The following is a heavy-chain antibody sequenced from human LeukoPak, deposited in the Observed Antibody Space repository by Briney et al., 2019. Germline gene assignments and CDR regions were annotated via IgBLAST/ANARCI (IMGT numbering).Heavy chain of an antibody. Sequence: GGSLRLSCAASGFTFSSYEMNWVRQAPGKGLEWVSYISSSGSTIYYADSVKGRFTISRDNAKNSLYLQMNSLRAEDTAVYYCAKYPQRANYYYYYMDVWGKGTTVTISS. CDR2: ISSSGSTI. V-gene: IGHV3-48*03. CDR3: AKYPQRANYYYYYMDV. D-gene: IGHD6-6*01. J-gene: IGHJ6*03. CDR1: GFTFSSYE.